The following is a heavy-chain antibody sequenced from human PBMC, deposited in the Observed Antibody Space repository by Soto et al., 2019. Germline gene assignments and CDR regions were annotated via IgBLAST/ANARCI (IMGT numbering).Heavy chain of an antibody. D-gene: IGHD3-9*01. CDR2: INPNSGGT. V-gene: IGHV1-2*02. J-gene: IGHJ6*02. CDR3: ASPVLRYFPYGMDV. CDR1: GYTFTGYY. Sequence: QVQLVQSGSEVKKPGASVKVSCKASGYTFTGYYMHWVRQAPGQGLEWMGWINPNSGGTNSAQQFQGRVTMSRDTSISTAYMELSMMRSDDTAVYYCASPVLRYFPYGMDVCGQGTTVTVS.